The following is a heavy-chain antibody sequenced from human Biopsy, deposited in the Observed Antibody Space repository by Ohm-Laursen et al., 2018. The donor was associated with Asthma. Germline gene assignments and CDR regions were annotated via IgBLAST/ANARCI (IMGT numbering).Heavy chain of an antibody. CDR1: GFSLSTRAMC. CDR2: IDSDVVK. D-gene: IGHD2-21*01. CDR3: ARIRQCYCGPSSCLNYGVDV. V-gene: IGHV2-70*01. J-gene: IGHJ6*02. Sequence: TQTLMLTCTFPGFSLSTRAMCVTWIRQPPGKALEWLAFIDSDVVKYYNRSLRTRLTISKGPSKNLVVLTMTNMDPVDIATYYCARIRQCYCGPSSCLNYGVDVWGQGPPSPSL.